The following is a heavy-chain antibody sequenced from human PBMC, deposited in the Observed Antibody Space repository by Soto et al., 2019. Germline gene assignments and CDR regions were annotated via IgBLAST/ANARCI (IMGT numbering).Heavy chain of an antibody. V-gene: IGHV3-21*01. CDR1: GFTFSSYS. CDR3: ARDHLPGYSSTWYRSHHNHYPYYYGMDV. CDR2: ISSSSSYI. J-gene: IGHJ6*02. Sequence: EVQLVESGGGLVKPGGSLRLSCAASGFTFSSYSMNWVRQAPGKGLEWVSSISSSSSYIYYADSVKGRFTISRDNAKNSLYLQMNSMRAEDTAVYYCARDHLPGYSSTWYRSHHNHYPYYYGMDVWGQGTTVTVSS. D-gene: IGHD6-13*01.